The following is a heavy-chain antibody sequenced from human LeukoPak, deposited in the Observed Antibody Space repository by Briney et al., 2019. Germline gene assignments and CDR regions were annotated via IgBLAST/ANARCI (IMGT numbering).Heavy chain of an antibody. J-gene: IGHJ4*02. V-gene: IGHV3-7*01. D-gene: IGHD3-10*01. CDR1: GITFSSYW. CDR2: IKQDGSEK. Sequence: GGSLRLSCAASGITFSSYWMSWVRQAPGKGLEWVANIKQDGSEKYYVDSVKGRFTISRDNAKNSLYLQMNSLRAEDTAVYYCARVKYYYGSGSYCFDYWGQGTLVTVSS. CDR3: ARVKYYYGSGSYCFDY.